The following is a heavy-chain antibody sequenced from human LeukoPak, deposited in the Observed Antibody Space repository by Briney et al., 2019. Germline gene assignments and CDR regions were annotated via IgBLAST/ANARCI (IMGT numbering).Heavy chain of an antibody. CDR2: IQSKADGGTT. CDR1: GLTFSNAW. V-gene: IGHV3-15*01. Sequence: GRSLRLSCAASGLTFSNAWMSWVRQAPGKGLEWVGRIQSKADGGTTDYATFVKGRFTIPRDDSKNTLSLQMNSLKTEDTAVYYCTTDSSNGLCYYSYYYMDVWGKGTTVTVSS. J-gene: IGHJ6*03. CDR3: TTDSSNGLCYYSYYYMDV. D-gene: IGHD2-8*01.